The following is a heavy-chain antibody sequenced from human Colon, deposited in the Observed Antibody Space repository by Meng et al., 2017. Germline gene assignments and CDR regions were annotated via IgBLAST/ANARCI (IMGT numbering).Heavy chain of an antibody. V-gene: IGHV4-30-4*01. CDR3: ASTTTVTTFDYGWFDP. CDR1: GGSISSGDYY. D-gene: IGHD4-17*01. J-gene: IGHJ5*02. CDR2: LYFSWST. Sequence: QVQLLESGPGLVKPSQTLSLTCTVSGGSISSGDYYWSWIRQPPGKGLGWSGYLYFSWSTYYNPSPKNRLTISVDASKNQFSLNLSSVTAADTAVYYCASTTTVTTFDYGWFDPWGQGTLVTVSS.